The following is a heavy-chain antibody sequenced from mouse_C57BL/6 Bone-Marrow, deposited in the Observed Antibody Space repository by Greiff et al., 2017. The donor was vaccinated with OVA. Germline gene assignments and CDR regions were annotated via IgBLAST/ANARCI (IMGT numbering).Heavy chain of an antibody. Sequence: VQLKESGGDLVKPGGSLKLSCAASGFTFSSYGMSWVRQTPDKRLEWVATISSGGSYTYYPDSVKGRFTISRDNAKNTLYLQMSSLKSEDTAMYYCARPYYSNPYYFDYWGQGTTLTVSS. CDR3: ARPYYSNPYYFDY. CDR1: GFTFSSYG. J-gene: IGHJ2*01. D-gene: IGHD2-5*01. CDR2: ISSGGSYT. V-gene: IGHV5-6*01.